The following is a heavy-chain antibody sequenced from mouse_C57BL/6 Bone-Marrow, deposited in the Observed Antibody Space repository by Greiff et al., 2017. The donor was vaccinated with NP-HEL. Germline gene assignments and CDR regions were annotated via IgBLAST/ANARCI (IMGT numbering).Heavy chain of an antibody. D-gene: IGHD1-1*01. CDR1: GYTFTSYW. V-gene: IGHV1-74*01. J-gene: IGHJ3*01. Sequence: QVHVKQPGAELVKPGASVKVSCKASGYTFTSYWMHWVKQRPGQGLEWIGRIHPSDSDTNYNQKFKGKATLTVDKSSSTAYMQLSSLTSEDSAVYYCATDYYGSSYRAWFAYWGQGTLVTVSA. CDR2: IHPSDSDT. CDR3: ATDYYGSSYRAWFAY.